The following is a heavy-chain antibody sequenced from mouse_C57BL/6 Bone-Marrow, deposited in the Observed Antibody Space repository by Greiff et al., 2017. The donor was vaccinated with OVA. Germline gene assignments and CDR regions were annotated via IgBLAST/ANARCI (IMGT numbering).Heavy chain of an antibody. J-gene: IGHJ3*01. CDR1: GFTFSSYA. D-gene: IGHD2-4*01. CDR3: ARAGRLRRGRFAY. Sequence: EVQRVESGGGLVKPGGSLKLSCAASGFTFSSYAMSWVRQTPEKRLEWVATISDGGSYTYYPDNVKGRFTISRDNAKNNLYLQMSHLKSEDTAMYYCARAGRLRRGRFAYWGQGTLVTVSA. CDR2: ISDGGSYT. V-gene: IGHV5-4*01.